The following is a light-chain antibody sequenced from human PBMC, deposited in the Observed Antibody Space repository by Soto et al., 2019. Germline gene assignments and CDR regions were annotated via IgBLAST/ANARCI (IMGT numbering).Light chain of an antibody. CDR1: QSVSSNY. CDR3: QQYGSSPMT. V-gene: IGKV3-20*01. CDR2: GAS. Sequence: EIVLTQSPGTLSLSPGERATLSCRASQSVSSNYLAWYQQKPGQAPRLLIYGASSRATGMPDRFSGSGSGTDFTLTISRLEPEDFAVYYCQQYGSSPMTFGQGTRLEIK. J-gene: IGKJ5*01.